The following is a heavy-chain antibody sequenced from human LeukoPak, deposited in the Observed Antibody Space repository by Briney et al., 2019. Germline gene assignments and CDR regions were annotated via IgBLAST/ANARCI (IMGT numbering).Heavy chain of an antibody. CDR1: GYTFTSYD. D-gene: IGHD6-19*01. CDR2: MNPNSGNT. Sequence: ASVKVSCKASGYTFTSYDINWVRQATGQGLEWMGWMNPNSGNTGYAQKFQGRVTMTRDTSISTAYMELSRLRSDDTAVYYCARAWGRSGWFYYFDYWGQGTLVTVSS. CDR3: ARAWGRSGWFYYFDY. V-gene: IGHV1-8*01. J-gene: IGHJ4*02.